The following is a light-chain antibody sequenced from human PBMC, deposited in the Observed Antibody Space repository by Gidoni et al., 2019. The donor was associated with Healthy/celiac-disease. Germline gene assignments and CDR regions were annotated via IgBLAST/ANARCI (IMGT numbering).Light chain of an antibody. CDR2: GAS. J-gene: IGKJ2*01. Sequence: DSVLTQSPGTLPLSPGERATLSCRASQSVSSSYLGWYQQKPGQAPRLLIYGASIRDTGIPDRISGSGSGTQFTLTISRLQSEDFAVYYCQQYGSSPYTFXXXTKLEIK. CDR3: QQYGSSPYT. CDR1: QSVSSSY. V-gene: IGKV3-20*01.